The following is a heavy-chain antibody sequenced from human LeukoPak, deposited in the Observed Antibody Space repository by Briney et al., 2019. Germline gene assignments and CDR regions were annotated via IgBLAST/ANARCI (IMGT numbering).Heavy chain of an antibody. J-gene: IGHJ3*02. Sequence: PGGSLRLSCAASGLTFSSYEMNWVRQAPGKGLEWVSYISSSGSTIYYADSVKGRFTISRDNAKNSLYLQMNSLRAEDTAVYYCARLMATTDHDAFDIWGQGTMVTVSS. V-gene: IGHV3-48*03. CDR2: ISSSGSTI. D-gene: IGHD5-24*01. CDR1: GLTFSSYE. CDR3: ARLMATTDHDAFDI.